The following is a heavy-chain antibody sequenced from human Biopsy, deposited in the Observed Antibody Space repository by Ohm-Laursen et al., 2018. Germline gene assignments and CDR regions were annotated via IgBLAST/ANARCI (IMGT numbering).Heavy chain of an antibody. J-gene: IGHJ4*02. V-gene: IGHV2-70*04. Sequence: TQTLTLPRTFSGFSLRSSGMRMSWVPQPPGKALEWLAPLDWDDDQFYTPSLRARLTVSKDTSKNQVVLTLTHMGPVDTATYYCARHRADNFGALEYWGQGILVTASS. CDR2: LDWDDDQ. CDR3: ARHRADNFGALEY. D-gene: IGHD1-1*01. CDR1: GFSLRSSGMR.